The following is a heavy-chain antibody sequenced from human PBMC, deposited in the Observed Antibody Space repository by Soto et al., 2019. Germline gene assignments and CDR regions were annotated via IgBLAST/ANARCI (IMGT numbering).Heavy chain of an antibody. Sequence: PSEPLRLTCTVAVASTSDRSYYWVWIRQPPGKGLEWIGSIYYSGSTYYNPSLKSRVTISVDTSKNHFSLMLISVTAADTAAYYCASLYYDFWSGFSPQHYDYYEMDARGKGAALTISS. CDR3: ASLYYDFWSGFSPQHYDYYEMDA. CDR1: VASTSDRSYY. J-gene: IGHJ6*04. D-gene: IGHD3-3*01. CDR2: IYYSGST. V-gene: IGHV4-39*01.